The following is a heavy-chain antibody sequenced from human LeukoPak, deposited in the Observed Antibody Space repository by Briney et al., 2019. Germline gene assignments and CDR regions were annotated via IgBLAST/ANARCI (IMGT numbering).Heavy chain of an antibody. V-gene: IGHV3-30*18. CDR2: ISYDGSNK. Sequence: GRSLRLSCAASGFTFSSYGMHWVRQAPGKGLEWVAVISYDGSNKYYADSVKGRFTISRDNSKNTLYLQMNSLRAEDTAVYYCAKDLGYRYNPYYYYYYGMDVWGQGTTVTVSS. CDR3: AKDLGYRYNPYYYYYYGMDV. CDR1: GFTFSSYG. D-gene: IGHD1-1*01. J-gene: IGHJ6*02.